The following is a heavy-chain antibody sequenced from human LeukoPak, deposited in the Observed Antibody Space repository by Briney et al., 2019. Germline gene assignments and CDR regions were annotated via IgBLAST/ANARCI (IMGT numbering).Heavy chain of an antibody. V-gene: IGHV1-69*05. CDR2: IIPIFGTA. J-gene: IGHJ4*02. CDR3: ARGGLQSYQPFDY. Sequence: ASVKVSCKASEGTFSSYAISWVRQAPGQGLEWMGGIIPIFGTANYAQKFRGRVTITTDESTSTAYMELSSLRSEDTAVYYCARGGLQSYQPFDYRGQGTLVTVSS. CDR1: EGTFSSYA. D-gene: IGHD4-11*01.